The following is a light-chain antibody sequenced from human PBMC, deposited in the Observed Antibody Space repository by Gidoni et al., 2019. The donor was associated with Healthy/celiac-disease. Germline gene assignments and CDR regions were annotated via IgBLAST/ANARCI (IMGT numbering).Light chain of an antibody. J-gene: IGLJ2*01. CDR1: SGSLGSHY. CDR2: EDN. CDR3: QSYDDTTVI. Sequence: NFMLTQPHSVSESPGKTVTISCTRSSGSLGSHYVPWYRQRPGSAPPNVIYEDNRRPSGVPDRFSGSIDSSSNSASLTISGLQTEDEGDYYCQSYDDTTVIFGGGTKLTVL. V-gene: IGLV6-57*04.